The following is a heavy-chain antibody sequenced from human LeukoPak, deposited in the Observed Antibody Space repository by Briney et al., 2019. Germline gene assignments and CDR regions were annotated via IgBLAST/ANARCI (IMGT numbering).Heavy chain of an antibody. V-gene: IGHV3-30*03. Sequence: PGRSLRLSSVASGFTFSIYGMHWVRQAPGKGPEWVAVASYDGGNKYYADSVKGRFTISRDNSKNTLYLQMNSLRAEDTAVYYCARDLGGKGWLLYGSAFDYWGQGTLVTVSS. CDR2: ASYDGGNK. CDR3: ARDLGGKGWLLYGSAFDY. J-gene: IGHJ4*02. D-gene: IGHD3-3*01. CDR1: GFTFSIYG.